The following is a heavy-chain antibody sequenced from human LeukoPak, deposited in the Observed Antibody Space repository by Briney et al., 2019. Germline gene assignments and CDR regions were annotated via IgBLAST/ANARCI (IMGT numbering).Heavy chain of an antibody. V-gene: IGHV3-48*01. J-gene: IGHJ6*02. CDR1: GFTFSTYS. CDR3: AKDLGDYDETYGMDV. D-gene: IGHD3-22*01. Sequence: GGSLRLSCAASGFTFSTYSMKWVRQAPGKGLEWVSYISDSSAVYYADSVKGRFTISRDNSKNTLYLQMNSLRAEDTAVYYCAKDLGDYDETYGMDVWGQGTTVTVSS. CDR2: ISDSSAV.